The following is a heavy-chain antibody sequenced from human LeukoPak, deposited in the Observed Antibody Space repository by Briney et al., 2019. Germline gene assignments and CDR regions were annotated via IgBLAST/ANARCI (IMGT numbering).Heavy chain of an antibody. Sequence: PGGSLRLSCAASGFTFSSYSMNWVRQAPGKGLDWVSYISSSGSTIYYAASVKGRFTISRDNAKNSLYLQMNSLRAEDTAVYYCARARHYSDSSGYGYWGQGTLVTVSS. CDR2: ISSSGSTI. J-gene: IGHJ4*02. CDR3: ARARHYSDSSGYGY. V-gene: IGHV3-48*04. CDR1: GFTFSSYS. D-gene: IGHD3-22*01.